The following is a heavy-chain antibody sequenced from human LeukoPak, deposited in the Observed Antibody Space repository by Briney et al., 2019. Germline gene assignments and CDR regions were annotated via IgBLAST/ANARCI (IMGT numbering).Heavy chain of an antibody. CDR3: ARDHEAVAGPADYYYYYGMDV. CDR1: GFTFSSYA. D-gene: IGHD6-19*01. J-gene: IGHJ6*02. CDR2: ISYDGSNK. V-gene: IGHV3-30-3*01. Sequence: GRSLRLSCAASGFTFSSYAMHWVRQAPGKGLEWVAVISYDGSNKYYADSVKGRFTISRDNSKNTLYLQMNSLRAEDTAVYYCARDHEAVAGPADYYYYYGMDVWAKGPRSPSP.